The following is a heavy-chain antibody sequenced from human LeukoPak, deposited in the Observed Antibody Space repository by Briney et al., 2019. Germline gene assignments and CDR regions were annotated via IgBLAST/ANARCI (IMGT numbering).Heavy chain of an antibody. J-gene: IGHJ4*02. CDR1: GFTFSFYG. V-gene: IGHV3-30*02. D-gene: IGHD2/OR15-2a*01. CDR3: AKTSDQLLYSKFDF. CDR2: IQYDGSYK. Sequence: GGSLRLSCATSGFTFSFYGMDWVRQAPGKGLEWVAFIQYDGSYKFYADSVQGRFSISRDNSKNTLFLQMNSLRAEDTALYYCAKTSDQLLYSKFDFWGQGTLVTVSS.